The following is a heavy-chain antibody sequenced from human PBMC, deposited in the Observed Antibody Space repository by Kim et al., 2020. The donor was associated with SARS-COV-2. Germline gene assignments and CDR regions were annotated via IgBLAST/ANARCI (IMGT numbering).Heavy chain of an antibody. Sequence: SETLSLTCSVSGDSITFYYWSWIRQPPGKGLEWIGYIYSRGSTNYNPSLKSRVTLSVDTSKDQFSLHLTSVTAADTAVYYCARLSHGRFDSLGQGALVTV. V-gene: IGHV4-4*09. CDR1: GDSITFYY. CDR2: IYSRGST. J-gene: IGHJ4*02. CDR3: ARLSHGRFDS.